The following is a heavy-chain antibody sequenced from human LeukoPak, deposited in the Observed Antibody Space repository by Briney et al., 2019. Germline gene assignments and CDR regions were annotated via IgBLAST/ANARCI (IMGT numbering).Heavy chain of an antibody. CDR1: GFTFSSYW. V-gene: IGHV3-20*04. Sequence: GGSLRLSCAASGFTFSSYWMSWVRQAPGKGLEWVSGINWNGGSTGYADSVKGRFTISRDNAKNSLYLQMNSLRAEDTALYYCARGRYYYDSSGTNLGDAFDIWGQGTMVTVSS. J-gene: IGHJ3*02. CDR3: ARGRYYYDSSGTNLGDAFDI. CDR2: INWNGGST. D-gene: IGHD3-22*01.